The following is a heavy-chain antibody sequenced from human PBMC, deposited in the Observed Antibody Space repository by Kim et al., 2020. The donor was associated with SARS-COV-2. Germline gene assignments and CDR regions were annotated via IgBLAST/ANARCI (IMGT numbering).Heavy chain of an antibody. D-gene: IGHD2-2*01. V-gene: IGHV3-23*05. Sequence: YADAGRGRFTISRDNSMNTLSLQMTSLRADDTAVYYCAKLMTTSSYSAMDVWGQGTTVTVSS. J-gene: IGHJ6*02. CDR3: AKLMTTSSYSAMDV.